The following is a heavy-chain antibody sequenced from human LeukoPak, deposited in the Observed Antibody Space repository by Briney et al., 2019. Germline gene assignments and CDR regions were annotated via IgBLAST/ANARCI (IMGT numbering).Heavy chain of an antibody. CDR2: ISAYNGNT. J-gene: IGHJ4*02. CDR3: AIRVPDYYDSSGYYLLGFDY. D-gene: IGHD3-22*01. V-gene: IGHV1-18*01. CDR1: GYTFTSYG. Sequence: ASVKVSCKASGYTFTSYGISWVRQAPGQGLEWMGWISAYNGNTNYAQKLQGRVTMTTDTSTSTAYMELRSLRSDDTAVYYCAIRVPDYYDSSGYYLLGFDYWGQGTLVTVSS.